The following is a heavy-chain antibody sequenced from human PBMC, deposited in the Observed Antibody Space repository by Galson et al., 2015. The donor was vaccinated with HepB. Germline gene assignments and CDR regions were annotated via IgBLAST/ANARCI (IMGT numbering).Heavy chain of an antibody. CDR1: GFTFSSYS. CDR3: ARDRFGSGSYPLYYYYGMDV. D-gene: IGHD1-26*01. Sequence: SLRLSCAASGFTFSSYSMNWVRQAPGKGLEWVSSISSSSSYIYYADSVKGRFTISRDNAKNSLYLQMNSLRAEDTAVYYCARDRFGSGSYPLYYYYGMDVWGQGTTVTVSS. CDR2: ISSSSSYI. J-gene: IGHJ6*02. V-gene: IGHV3-21*01.